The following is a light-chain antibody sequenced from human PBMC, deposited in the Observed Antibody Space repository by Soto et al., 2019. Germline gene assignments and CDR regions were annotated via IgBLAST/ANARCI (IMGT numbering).Light chain of an antibody. CDR1: SSDVGGYNY. CDR2: DVS. J-gene: IGLJ2*01. Sequence: QSALTQPASVSGSPGQSITISCTGTSSDVGGYNYVSWYQQHPGKAPKLMIYDVSNRPSGGSNRFSGSKSGNTASLTISGLQAEDEADYYCSSYTTADTHVVFGGGTKLTVL. CDR3: SSYTTADTHVV. V-gene: IGLV2-14*03.